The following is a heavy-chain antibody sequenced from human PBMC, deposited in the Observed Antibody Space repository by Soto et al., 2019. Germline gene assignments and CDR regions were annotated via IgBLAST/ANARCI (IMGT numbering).Heavy chain of an antibody. CDR2: IYWDDDE. CDR3: AHSRNLITEDAQVGDFDY. CDR1: GFSLTTDRVG. J-gene: IGHJ4*02. Sequence: QITLKESGPTLVKPTQTLTLTCSFSGFSLTTDRVGVGWVRQPPGEALEWLALIYWDDDERYSPSLKTRLTITKDPSKNQVVLIMTNMAPVDTATYYCAHSRNLITEDAQVGDFDYWGQGTLVTVSS. D-gene: IGHD3-10*01. V-gene: IGHV2-5*02.